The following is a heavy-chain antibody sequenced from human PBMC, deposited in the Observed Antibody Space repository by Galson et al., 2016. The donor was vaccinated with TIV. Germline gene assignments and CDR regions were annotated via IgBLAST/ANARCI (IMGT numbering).Heavy chain of an antibody. D-gene: IGHD2-2*01. Sequence: SLRLSCAGSGFSVSDASMSWVRQAPGKGLEWVGLMGRKTDGGRLAYAAPVEGTLTMTREASKNIIHLHMTTLRSEDTAVHFCTTDSLICNYATCTAYWGQGTLVTVSS. CDR1: GFSVSDAS. CDR3: TTDSLICNYATCTAY. CDR2: MGRKTDGGRL. J-gene: IGHJ4*02. V-gene: IGHV3-15*04.